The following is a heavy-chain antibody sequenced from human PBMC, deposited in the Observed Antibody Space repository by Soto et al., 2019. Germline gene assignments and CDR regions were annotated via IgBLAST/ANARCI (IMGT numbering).Heavy chain of an antibody. V-gene: IGHV6-1*01. D-gene: IGHD6-19*01. Sequence: SQTLSLTCAISGDSVSSNSAAWNWIRQTPSRGLEWLGRTYYRSKWYNDYAVSVKSRITINPDTSKNQFSLQLNSVTPEDTAVYYCARAPLPEHHIAVASKFDYWGQGTLVTVSS. CDR1: GDSVSSNSAA. CDR3: ARAPLPEHHIAVASKFDY. J-gene: IGHJ4*02. CDR2: TYYRSKWYN.